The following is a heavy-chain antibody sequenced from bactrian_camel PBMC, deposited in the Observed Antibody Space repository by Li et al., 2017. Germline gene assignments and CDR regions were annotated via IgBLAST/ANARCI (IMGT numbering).Heavy chain of an antibody. D-gene: IGHD6*01. CDR3: AARRGVGGPWYGWQEPSRYNY. J-gene: IGHJ4*01. CDR1: AYTYNRRC. CDR2: LDGRRT. V-gene: IGHV3S26*01. Sequence: HVQLVESGGGSVQARGSLRLSCAASAYTYNRRCMAWFRQVPGKEREGVAGLDGRRTGYTDSVKGRFTISRDNAKRMLYLQMDNLTPEDTAMYICAARRGVGGPWYGWQEPSRYNYWGQGTQVTVS.